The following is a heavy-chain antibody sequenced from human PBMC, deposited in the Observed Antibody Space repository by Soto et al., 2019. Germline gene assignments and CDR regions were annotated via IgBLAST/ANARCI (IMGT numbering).Heavy chain of an antibody. Sequence: GASVKVSCKASGGTFSSYAISWVRQAPGQGLEWMGGIIPIFGTANYAQKFQGRVTITADESTSTAYMELSSLRSEDTAVYYCQGRYYYGMDVWGQGTTVTVSS. V-gene: IGHV1-69*13. CDR2: IIPIFGTA. CDR3: QGRYYYGMDV. J-gene: IGHJ6*02. CDR1: GGTFSSYA.